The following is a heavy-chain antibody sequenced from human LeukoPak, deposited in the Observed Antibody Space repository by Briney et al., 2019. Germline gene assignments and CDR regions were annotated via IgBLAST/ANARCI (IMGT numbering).Heavy chain of an antibody. CDR3: ARRGIAAAKTFDF. CDR2: IYPGDSDT. D-gene: IGHD6-13*01. V-gene: IGHV5-51*01. CDR1: GYSFTSYW. Sequence: RGESLKISCKGSGYSFTSYWIGWVRQMPGKGLEWMGIIYPGDSDTRYSPSFQGQVTISADKSIRTAYLQWSSLKASDTAMYYCARRGIAAAKTFDFWGQGTLVTVSS. J-gene: IGHJ4*02.